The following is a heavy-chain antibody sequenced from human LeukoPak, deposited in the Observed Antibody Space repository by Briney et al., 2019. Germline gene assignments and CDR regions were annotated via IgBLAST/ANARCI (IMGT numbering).Heavy chain of an antibody. CDR1: GYTFTGYY. J-gene: IGHJ5*02. V-gene: IGHV1-2*02. CDR2: INPNSGGT. D-gene: IGHD3-22*01. CDR3: ARAIYDSSGGYNWFDP. Sequence: ASVKVSCKASGYTFTGYYMHWVRQAPGQGLEWMGWINPNSGGTNYAQKFQGRVTMTRDTSISTAYMELSRLRSDDTAVYYCARAIYDSSGGYNWFDPWGQEPWSPSPQ.